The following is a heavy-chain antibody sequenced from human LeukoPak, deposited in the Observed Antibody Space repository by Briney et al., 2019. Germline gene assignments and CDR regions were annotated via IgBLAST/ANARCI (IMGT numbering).Heavy chain of an antibody. CDR3: ARDQTGDCSSTSCSTGYYYGMDV. V-gene: IGHV1-46*01. CDR1: GYTFTSYY. CDR2: INPSGGST. D-gene: IGHD2-2*01. J-gene: IGHJ6*02. Sequence: ASVKVSCTASGYTFTSYYMHWVRQPPGQGLEWMGIINPSGGSTSYAQKFQGRVTMTRDTSTSTVYMELSSLRSEDTAVYYCARDQTGDCSSTSCSTGYYYGMDVWGQGTTVTVSS.